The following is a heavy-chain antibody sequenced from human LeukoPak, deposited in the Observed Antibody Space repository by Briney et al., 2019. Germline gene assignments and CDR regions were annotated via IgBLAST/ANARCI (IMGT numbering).Heavy chain of an antibody. CDR1: GFTFSSYA. Sequence: GGSLRLSCAAPGFTFSSYAMSWVRQAPGKGLERVSAISGSGGSTYYADSVKGRFTISRDNSKNTLYLQMNSLRAQDTAVYYCAKDRGYCSSTSCPVDYWGQGTLVTVSS. J-gene: IGHJ4*02. CDR3: AKDRGYCSSTSCPVDY. D-gene: IGHD2-2*01. V-gene: IGHV3-23*01. CDR2: ISGSGGST.